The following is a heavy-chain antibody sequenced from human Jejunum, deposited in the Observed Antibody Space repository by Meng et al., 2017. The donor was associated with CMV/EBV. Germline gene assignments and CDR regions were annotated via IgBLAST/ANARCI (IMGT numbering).Heavy chain of an antibody. J-gene: IGHJ4*02. CDR1: GFTFSSYE. CDR2: ISSSGSII. CDR3: ARETGTTSFDY. V-gene: IGHV3-48*03. D-gene: IGHD1-1*01. Sequence: AAAGFTFSSYERNWLRQAPGKGLEWVSYISSSGSIIYYADSVKGRFTISRDNAKNSLYLQMNSLRAEDTAVYYCARETGTTSFDYWGQGTLVTVSS.